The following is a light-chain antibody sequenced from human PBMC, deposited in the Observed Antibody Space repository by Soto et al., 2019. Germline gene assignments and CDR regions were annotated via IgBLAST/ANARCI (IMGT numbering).Light chain of an antibody. CDR1: QDLNIF. CDR3: QKYNGAPVT. Sequence: QMTQSPSSLSASVGDRVTITCRASQDLNIFLAWYQQKPGKVPKLLIYATSTLQSGVPSRFSGSGSGTHFTLTISSLQPEDVATYYCQKYNGAPVTFGQGTKV. CDR2: ATS. J-gene: IGKJ1*01. V-gene: IGKV1-27*01.